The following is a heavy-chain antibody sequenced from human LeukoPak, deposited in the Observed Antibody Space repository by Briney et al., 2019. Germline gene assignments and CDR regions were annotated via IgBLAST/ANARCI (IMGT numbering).Heavy chain of an antibody. CDR3: ARLSVGYDIQYWFDP. CDR2: IIPIFGTA. D-gene: IGHD3-9*01. J-gene: IGHJ5*02. Sequence: SVKVSCKSSGGTFSYAISWGRQAPGQVLEWMGGIIPIFGTADYAQQFQGRVTMTTDESRSTAYMELSSLRSDDTAVYYCARLSVGYDIQYWFDPWGQGTLVTVSS. CDR1: GGTFSYA. V-gene: IGHV1-69*05.